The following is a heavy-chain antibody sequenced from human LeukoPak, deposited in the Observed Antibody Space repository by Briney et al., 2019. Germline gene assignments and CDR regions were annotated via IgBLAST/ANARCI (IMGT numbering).Heavy chain of an antibody. CDR3: ARDGLRPPFVGGMDV. V-gene: IGHV4-4*02. Sequence: SETLSLTCAVSGGSISSGNWWSWVRQPPGKGLEWIGEIYHGGSTNYNPSLKSRVTISVDKSKNQFSLKLNSVTAADTAVYYCARDGLRPPFVGGMDVWGKGTTVTVSS. J-gene: IGHJ6*04. CDR1: GGSISSGNW. D-gene: IGHD5-18*01. CDR2: IYHGGST.